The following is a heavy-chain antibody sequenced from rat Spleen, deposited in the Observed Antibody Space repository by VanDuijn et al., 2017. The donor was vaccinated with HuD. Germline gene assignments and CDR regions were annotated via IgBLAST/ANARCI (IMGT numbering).Heavy chain of an antibody. CDR1: GFTFSSYW. V-gene: IGHV5-58*01. D-gene: IGHD1-10*01. J-gene: IGHJ3*01. CDR2: ISTDGGRT. Sequence: EVQLVETGGGLVQPGRSLQLSCVASGFTFSSYWMYWIRQAPGKGLEWVSSISTDGGRTYYPDSVKGRFTISRDNAENTVDLQMNSLRSEDTATDYCARENFGTTFAYWGQGTLVTVSS. CDR3: ARENFGTTFAY.